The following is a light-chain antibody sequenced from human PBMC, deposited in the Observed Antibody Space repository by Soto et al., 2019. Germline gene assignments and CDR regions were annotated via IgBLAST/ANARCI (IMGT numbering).Light chain of an antibody. CDR3: SSYTSISTLL. J-gene: IGLJ3*02. Sequence: QSALTQPPSASGSPGQSVTISCTGTSSDVGGYNYVSWYQQHPGKAPRLMIYEVSNRPSGVSYRFSGSRSGNTASLTISGLQAEDEADYYCSSYTSISTLLFGGGTKLTVL. V-gene: IGLV2-14*01. CDR1: SSDVGGYNY. CDR2: EVS.